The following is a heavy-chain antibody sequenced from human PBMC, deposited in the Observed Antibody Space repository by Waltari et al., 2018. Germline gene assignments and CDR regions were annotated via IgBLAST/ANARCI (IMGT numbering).Heavy chain of an antibody. CDR3: ARGPRQAGTSSWIFDY. J-gene: IGHJ4*02. D-gene: IGHD6-13*01. CDR2: VHSSGSY. Sequence: QVQLQESGPGLLKPSETLSLTCNVSGDSISSSYWSWIRQSAGNGLEWIGRVHSSGSYNYSTSLTSRVTMSVDTSKNQFSLKLTSVTAADTAMYFCARGPRQAGTSSWIFDYWGQGILVTVSS. CDR1: GDSISSSY. V-gene: IGHV4-4*07.